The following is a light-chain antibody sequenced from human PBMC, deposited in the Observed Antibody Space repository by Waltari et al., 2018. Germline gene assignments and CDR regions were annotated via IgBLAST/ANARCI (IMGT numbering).Light chain of an antibody. V-gene: IGLV1-44*01. Sequence: QYVLTQPPSASGTPGQRVAISCSGRSSNLGRNTVNWYQQLPGTAPKLLIYFNDQRPSGVPDRFSGSKSGTSASLAISGLRSEDEADYYCAAWDDSLNGVGFGGGTKLTVL. J-gene: IGLJ2*01. CDR3: AAWDDSLNGVG. CDR2: FND. CDR1: SSNLGRNT.